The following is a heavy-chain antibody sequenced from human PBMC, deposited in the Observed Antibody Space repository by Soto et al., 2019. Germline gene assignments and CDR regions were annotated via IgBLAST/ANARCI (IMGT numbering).Heavy chain of an antibody. Sequence: EVQLVESGGGLVQPGRSLRLSCAASGFTFDDYAMHWVRQAPGKGLEWVSGISWNSGSIGYADSVKGRFTISRDNAKNSLYLQMNSLRAEDTALYYSAKEGYSNYYLRYSYYYMDVWGKGTTVTVSS. V-gene: IGHV3-9*01. D-gene: IGHD4-4*01. CDR3: AKEGYSNYYLRYSYYYMDV. J-gene: IGHJ6*03. CDR1: GFTFDDYA. CDR2: ISWNSGSI.